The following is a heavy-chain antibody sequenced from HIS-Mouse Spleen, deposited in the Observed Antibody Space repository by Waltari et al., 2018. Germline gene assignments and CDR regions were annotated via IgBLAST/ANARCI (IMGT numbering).Heavy chain of an antibody. CDR3: ATALLLWFGGDAFDI. Sequence: QVQLVQSGAEVKKPGASVKVSCKVSGYTLTELSMHWVRQAPGKGLEWMGGVDPEDGETIYAQKVQGRVTRTEDTSTDTAYMELSSLRSEDTAVYYCATALLLWFGGDAFDIWGQGTMVTVSS. CDR2: VDPEDGET. J-gene: IGHJ3*02. CDR1: GYTLTELS. V-gene: IGHV1-24*01. D-gene: IGHD3-10*01.